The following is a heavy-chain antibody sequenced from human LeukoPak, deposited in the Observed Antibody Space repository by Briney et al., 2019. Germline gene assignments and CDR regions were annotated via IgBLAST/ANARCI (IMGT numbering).Heavy chain of an antibody. CDR2: IYWDDDK. D-gene: IGHD4-17*01. CDR3: AHIGDYIPLSVYWFDP. CDR1: GYSISSGYYW. V-gene: IGHV2-5*02. Sequence: TLSLTCTVSGYSISSGYYWGWIRQPPGKALEWLALIYWDDDKRYSPSLKSRLTITKDTSKNQVVLTMTNMDPVDTATYYCAHIGDYIPLSVYWFDPWGQGTLVTVSS. J-gene: IGHJ5*02.